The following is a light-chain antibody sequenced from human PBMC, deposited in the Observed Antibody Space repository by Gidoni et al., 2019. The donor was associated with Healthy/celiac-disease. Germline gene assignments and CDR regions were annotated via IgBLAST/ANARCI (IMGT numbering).Light chain of an antibody. V-gene: IGKV3-15*01. CDR2: GAS. CDR1: QSVSSN. J-gene: IGKJ4*01. CDR3: QQYNNWPPLT. Sequence: EIVMTHSPATLSVSPWERATLSCRASQSVSSNLAWYQQNPGQAPILLIYGASTRATGIPATFSGSGSGTECTLTISSLQSEDFAVYYCQQYNNWPPLTFGGGTKVEIK.